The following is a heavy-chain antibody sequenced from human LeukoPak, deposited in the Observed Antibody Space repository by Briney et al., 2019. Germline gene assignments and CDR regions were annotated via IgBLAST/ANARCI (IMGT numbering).Heavy chain of an antibody. Sequence: GGSLRLSCAASEFTFSRYSMNWVRQAPGKGLEWLSYISSTSGTIHYAHSVKGRFTVSRDNSKNTVYLQMDSLRAEDTAVYYCARDVDSGGHYSKFDSWGQGTLVTVSS. CDR3: ARDVDSGGHYSKFDS. CDR1: EFTFSRYS. V-gene: IGHV3-48*01. J-gene: IGHJ4*02. CDR2: ISSTSGTI. D-gene: IGHD3-22*01.